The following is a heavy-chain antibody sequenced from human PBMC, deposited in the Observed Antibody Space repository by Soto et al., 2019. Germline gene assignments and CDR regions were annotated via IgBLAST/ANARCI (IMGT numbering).Heavy chain of an antibody. J-gene: IGHJ4*02. D-gene: IGHD6-19*01. CDR3: ARALGYIDPSGRYL. CDR1: GGTFSTYT. Sequence: SVKVSCKASGGTFSTYTISWVRQAPGQGLEWMGRIIPILNSVNYAQKFQGRVTITADKSTSTAYMELSSLRSEDTAVYYCARALGYIDPSGRYLWGQGTLVTVSS. CDR2: IIPILNSV. V-gene: IGHV1-69*08.